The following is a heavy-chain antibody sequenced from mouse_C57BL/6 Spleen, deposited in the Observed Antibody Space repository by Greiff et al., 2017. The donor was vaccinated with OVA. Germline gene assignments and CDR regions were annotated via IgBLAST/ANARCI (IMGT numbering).Heavy chain of an antibody. J-gene: IGHJ4*01. D-gene: IGHD1-1*01. CDR1: GFTFSSYA. V-gene: IGHV5-4*01. CDR3: ARDDYYVSYAMDD. CDR2: ISDGGSYT. Sequence: VQLKESGGGLVKPGGSLKLSCAASGFTFSSYAMSWVRQTPEKRLEWVATISDGGSYTYYPDNVKGRFTISRDNAKNNLYLQMSHLKSEDTAMYYCARDDYYVSYAMDDWGQGTSVTVSS.